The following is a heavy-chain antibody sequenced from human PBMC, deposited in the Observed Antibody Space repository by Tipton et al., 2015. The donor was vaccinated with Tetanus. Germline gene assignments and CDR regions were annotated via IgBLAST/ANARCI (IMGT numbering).Heavy chain of an antibody. CDR3: AREADCSGGSCFSGDFDT. V-gene: IGHV3-33*01. CDR2: SWYDGTDK. CDR1: GFIFSSYG. Sequence: SLRLSCAASGFIFSSYGIRWVRQAPGKGLEWLAVSWYDGTDKYYADSVKGRFTISRDNSKNTLYLQMNSLRAEDTALYYCAREADCSGGSCFSGDFDTWGQGTQVTVSS. J-gene: IGHJ4*02. D-gene: IGHD2-15*01.